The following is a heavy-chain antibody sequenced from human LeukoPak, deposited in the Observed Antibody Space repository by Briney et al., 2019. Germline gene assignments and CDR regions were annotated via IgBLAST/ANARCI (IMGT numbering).Heavy chain of an antibody. CDR2: IYYSGST. D-gene: IGHD3-3*01. CDR1: GGSISSYY. Sequence: SETLSLTCTVSGGSISSYYWSWIRQPPGKGLEWIGYIYYSGSTNYNPSLKSRVTISVDTSKNQFSLKLSSVTAADTAVYYCARFYSYYDFWSGYPWFDPWGQGTLVTVSS. CDR3: ARFYSYYDFWSGYPWFDP. V-gene: IGHV4-59*08. J-gene: IGHJ5*02.